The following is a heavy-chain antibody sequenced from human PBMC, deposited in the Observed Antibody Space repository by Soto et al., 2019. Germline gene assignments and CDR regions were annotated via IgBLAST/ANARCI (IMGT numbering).Heavy chain of an antibody. J-gene: IGHJ6*02. D-gene: IGHD5-12*01. Sequence: QVQLVQSGAEVKKPGSSVKVSCKASGGTFSSYAISWLRQAPGQGLEWMGGIIPIFGTANYAQKFQGRVTITADESTSTAYMELSSLRSEDTAVYYCASPGMATTPLLNGMDVWGQGTTVTVSS. CDR1: GGTFSSYA. CDR2: IIPIFGTA. CDR3: ASPGMATTPLLNGMDV. V-gene: IGHV1-69*12.